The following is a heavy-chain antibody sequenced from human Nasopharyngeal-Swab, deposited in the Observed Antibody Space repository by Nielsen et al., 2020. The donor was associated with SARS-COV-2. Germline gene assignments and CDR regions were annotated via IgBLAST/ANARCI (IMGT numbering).Heavy chain of an antibody. CDR3: AKSPPGSTRDYYYYGMDV. D-gene: IGHD2-2*01. CDR1: GFTFSSYA. CDR2: ISGNGGST. Sequence: GESLKISCAASGFTFSSYAMSWVRQAPGKGLEWVSAISGNGGSTYYADSVKGRFTISRDNSKNTLYLQMNSLRAEDTAVYYCAKSPPGSTRDYYYYGMDVWGQGTTVTVSS. J-gene: IGHJ6*02. V-gene: IGHV3-23*01.